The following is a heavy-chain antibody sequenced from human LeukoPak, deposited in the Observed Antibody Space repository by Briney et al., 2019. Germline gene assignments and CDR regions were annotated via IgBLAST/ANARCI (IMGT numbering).Heavy chain of an antibody. CDR1: GFTFSSYA. Sequence: PGGSLRLSCAASGFTFSSYAMHWVRQAPGKGLEWVAVISYDGSNKYYADSVKGRFTISRDNSKNTLYLQMNSLRAEDTAVYYCARDRRGGSWAFDYWGQGTLVTVSS. CDR2: ISYDGSNK. CDR3: ARDRRGGSWAFDY. V-gene: IGHV3-30-3*01. J-gene: IGHJ4*02. D-gene: IGHD1-26*01.